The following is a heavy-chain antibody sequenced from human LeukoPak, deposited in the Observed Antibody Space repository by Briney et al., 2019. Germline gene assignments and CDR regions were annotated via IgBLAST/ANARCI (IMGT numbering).Heavy chain of an antibody. Sequence: GGSLRLSCAASGFSFTSYGMNWVRQAPGKGLEWVAVISYDGSNKYYADSVKGRFTISRDNSKNTLHLQMNSLRAEDTAVYYCARGGPDFSFDYWGQGTLVTVSS. CDR1: GFSFTSYG. D-gene: IGHD3-3*01. J-gene: IGHJ4*02. CDR3: ARGGPDFSFDY. V-gene: IGHV3-30*03. CDR2: ISYDGSNK.